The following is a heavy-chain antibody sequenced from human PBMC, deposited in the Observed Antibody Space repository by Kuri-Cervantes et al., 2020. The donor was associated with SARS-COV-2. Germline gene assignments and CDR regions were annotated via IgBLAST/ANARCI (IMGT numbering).Heavy chain of an antibody. CDR2: IGPSGTTK. D-gene: IGHD3-10*01. CDR3: ARDLRQGKSLDY. V-gene: IGHV3-11*04. Sequence: GRSLRLSCTASGFIFSDYYMTWIRQAPGKGLEWVPNIGPSGTTKYYADSVKGRFTISRDNAKNSLYLQMSSMRAEDTAVYYCARDLRQGKSLDYWGQGTLVTVSS. J-gene: IGHJ4*02. CDR1: GFIFSDYY.